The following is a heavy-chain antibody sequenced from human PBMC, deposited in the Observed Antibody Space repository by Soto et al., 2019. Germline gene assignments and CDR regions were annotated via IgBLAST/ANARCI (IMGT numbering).Heavy chain of an antibody. CDR2: IYYSGST. D-gene: IGHD3-10*01. CDR1: GGSISSGGYY. J-gene: IGHJ6*02. Sequence: QVQLQESGPGLVKPSQTLSLTCTVSGGSISSGGYYWSWIRQHPGKGLEWIGYIYYSGSTYYNPSLKSRVTISVDTSQNQFALKLSSVTAADTAVYYCARDSLAESYGMDVWGQGTTVTVSS. CDR3: ARDSLAESYGMDV. V-gene: IGHV4-31*03.